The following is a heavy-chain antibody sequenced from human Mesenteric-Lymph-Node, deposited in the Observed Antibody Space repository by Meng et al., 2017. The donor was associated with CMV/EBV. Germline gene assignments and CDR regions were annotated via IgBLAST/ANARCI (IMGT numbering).Heavy chain of an antibody. D-gene: IGHD5-18*01. J-gene: IGHJ6*02. CDR3: ARLNSYGTYYYYGMDV. Sequence: GGSLRLSCAASGFTFNSYWMNWVRQAPGKGLEWVANIKQDGSEKYYVDSVKGRFTISRDNAKNTLYLQMNSLRVEDTAVYYCARLNSYGTYYYYGMDVWGQGTTVTVSS. CDR1: GFTFNSYW. V-gene: IGHV3-7*01. CDR2: IKQDGSEK.